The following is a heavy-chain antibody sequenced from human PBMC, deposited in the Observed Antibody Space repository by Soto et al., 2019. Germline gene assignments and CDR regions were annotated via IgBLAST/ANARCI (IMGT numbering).Heavy chain of an antibody. Sequence: EVQLLESGGGLVQPGGSLRLSCAASGFTFSNYAMTWVRQAPGKGLEWVSTISGSGDNTYYADSVRGRFTISRDISKNTLYLPMNSLRADDTAVYYCAKRPLAARHTDYWGQGTLVTVSS. V-gene: IGHV3-23*01. D-gene: IGHD6-6*01. J-gene: IGHJ4*02. CDR3: AKRPLAARHTDY. CDR1: GFTFSNYA. CDR2: ISGSGDNT.